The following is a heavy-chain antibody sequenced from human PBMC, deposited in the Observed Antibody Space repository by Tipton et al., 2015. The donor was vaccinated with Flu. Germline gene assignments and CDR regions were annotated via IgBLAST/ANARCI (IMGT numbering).Heavy chain of an antibody. V-gene: IGHV4-4*07. CDR2: MYSSGTT. J-gene: IGHJ5*01. D-gene: IGHD3-10*01. Sequence: TLSLTCTVSGGSISSFYWSWIRQPAGKGLEWIGRMYSSGTTKYNPSLKSRVTMSVDTTKNQFSLKLSSVTAADTAVYYCVRGSGSGNYMIFDFWGQGTLVTVSS. CDR1: GGSISSFY. CDR3: VRGSGSGNYMIFDF.